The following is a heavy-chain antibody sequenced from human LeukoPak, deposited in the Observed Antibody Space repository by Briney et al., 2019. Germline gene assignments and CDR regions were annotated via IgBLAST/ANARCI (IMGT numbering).Heavy chain of an antibody. Sequence: GASVKVSCKASGYIFTDYYMHWVRQAPGQELGWMGRINPNSGGTNYAQKFQGRVTMTRDTSISTAYTELSSLRSEDTAVYYCATSHCSGGSCYTPNFDYWGQGTLVTVSS. D-gene: IGHD2-15*01. CDR3: ATSHCSGGSCYTPNFDY. CDR2: INPNSGGT. V-gene: IGHV1/OR15-1*01. CDR1: GYIFTDYY. J-gene: IGHJ4*02.